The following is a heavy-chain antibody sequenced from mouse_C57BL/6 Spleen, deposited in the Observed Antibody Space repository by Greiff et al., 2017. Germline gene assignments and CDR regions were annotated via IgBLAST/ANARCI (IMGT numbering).Heavy chain of an antibody. CDR2: ISSGSSTI. Sequence: EVKLVESGGGLVKPGGSLKLSCAASGFTFSASGMHWVRQAPEKGLEWVAYISSGSSTIYYADTVKGRFPISRDNAKNTLFLQMTRLRSEDTAMXYCAREVYGQAMDYWGQGTSVTVSS. CDR3: AREVYGQAMDY. V-gene: IGHV5-17*01. CDR1: GFTFSASG. D-gene: IGHD1-1*01. J-gene: IGHJ4*01.